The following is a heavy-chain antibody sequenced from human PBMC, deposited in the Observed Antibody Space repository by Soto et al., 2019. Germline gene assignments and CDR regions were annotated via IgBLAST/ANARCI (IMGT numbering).Heavy chain of an antibody. Sequence: EVQLLESGGGLVQPGGSLRLSCAASGFTFSRPAMNWVRLPPGKGLEWVSGISSSGGTTYYADSVKGRFTISRDNSKNTLYLQMNSLRAEDTAVYYCAKEEYCSGGTCYSDYWGQGTRVTVSS. CDR2: ISSSGGTT. CDR1: GFTFSRPA. J-gene: IGHJ4*02. D-gene: IGHD2-15*01. V-gene: IGHV3-23*01. CDR3: AKEEYCSGGTCYSDY.